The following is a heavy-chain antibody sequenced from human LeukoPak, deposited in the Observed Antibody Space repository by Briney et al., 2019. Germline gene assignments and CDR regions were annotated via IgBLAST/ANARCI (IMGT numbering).Heavy chain of an antibody. CDR2: ISYDGSNK. CDR1: GFTFSSYG. D-gene: IGHD6-19*01. Sequence: GGSLRLSCAASGFTFSSYGMHWVRQAPGKGLEWVAVISYDGSNKYYADSVKGRFTISRDNSKNTLYLQMNSLRAEDTAVYYCAKDPEYSSGWERVPSYGHFDYWGQGTLVTVSS. V-gene: IGHV3-30*18. J-gene: IGHJ4*02. CDR3: AKDPEYSSGWERVPSYGHFDY.